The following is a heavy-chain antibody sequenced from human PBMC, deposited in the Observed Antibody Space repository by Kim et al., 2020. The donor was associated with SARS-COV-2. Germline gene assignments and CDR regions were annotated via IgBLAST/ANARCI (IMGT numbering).Heavy chain of an antibody. J-gene: IGHJ4*02. Sequence: GGSLRLSCAASGFTFSSYAMSWVRQAPGKGLEWVSAISGSGGSTYYADSVKGRFTISRDNSKNTLYLQMNSLRAEDTAVYYCAKGPGGSGSYVHRLKDYWVQGTLVTVSS. D-gene: IGHD3-10*01. CDR2: ISGSGGST. CDR1: GFTFSSYA. V-gene: IGHV3-23*01. CDR3: AKGPGGSGSYVHRLKDY.